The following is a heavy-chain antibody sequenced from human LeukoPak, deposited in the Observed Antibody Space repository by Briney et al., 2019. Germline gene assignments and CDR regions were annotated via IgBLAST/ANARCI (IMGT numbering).Heavy chain of an antibody. CDR2: IKSKTDGGTT. CDR1: GFTFTNAW. D-gene: IGHD3-9*01. Sequence: AGGSLRLSCAASGFTFTNAWMHWVRQAPGKGLEWVGRIKSKTDGGTTDYAAPVKGRFTISRDDSKNTLYLQMNSLKTEDTAVYYCTTDPSYCELRYFDWLLPFDYWGQGTLVTVSS. J-gene: IGHJ4*02. CDR3: TTDPSYCELRYFDWLLPFDY. V-gene: IGHV3-15*01.